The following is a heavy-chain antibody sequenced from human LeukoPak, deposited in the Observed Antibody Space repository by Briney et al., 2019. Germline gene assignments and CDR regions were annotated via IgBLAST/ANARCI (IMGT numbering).Heavy chain of an antibody. D-gene: IGHD4-17*01. CDR3: AKDPDDYGDYGD. J-gene: IGHJ4*02. CDR2: ISGSGGST. CDR1: GFTFSSYA. Sequence: GGSLRLSCAASGFTFSSYAMSWVRQAPGKGLEWVSAISGSGGSTYYADSVKGRFTISRDNPKNTLYLQMNSLRAEDTAVYYCAKDPDDYGDYGDWGQGTLVTVSS. V-gene: IGHV3-23*01.